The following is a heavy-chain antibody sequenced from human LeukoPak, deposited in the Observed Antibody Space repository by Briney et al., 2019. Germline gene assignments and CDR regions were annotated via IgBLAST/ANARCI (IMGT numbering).Heavy chain of an antibody. CDR3: ARDSGSQSYYYYYMDV. V-gene: IGHV3-74*01. J-gene: IGHJ6*03. CDR2: INSDGSST. CDR1: GFTFSSHG. D-gene: IGHD1-26*01. Sequence: GGSLRLSCAASGFTFSSHGMNWVRQAPGKGLVWVSRINSDGSSTSYADSVKGRFAIFRDNAKNTLYLQMNSLRTEDTAVYYCARDSGSQSYYYYYMDVWGKGTTVTVSS.